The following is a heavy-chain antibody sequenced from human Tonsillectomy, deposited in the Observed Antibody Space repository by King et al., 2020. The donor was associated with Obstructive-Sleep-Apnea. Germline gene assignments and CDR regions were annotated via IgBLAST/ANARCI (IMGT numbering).Heavy chain of an antibody. CDR1: GFTLSSYG. J-gene: IGHJ6*02. Sequence: VQLVESGGGVVQPGRSLRLSCAASGFTLSSYGMHWVRQAPGKGLEWVAVISYDGSNKYYADSVKGRFTISRDNSKNTLYLQMNSLRAEDTAVYYCAKDHYYDNSGRYGGGYYYYGMDVWGQGTTVTVSS. CDR2: ISYDGSNK. D-gene: IGHD3-22*01. V-gene: IGHV3-30*18. CDR3: AKDHYYDNSGRYGGGYYYYGMDV.